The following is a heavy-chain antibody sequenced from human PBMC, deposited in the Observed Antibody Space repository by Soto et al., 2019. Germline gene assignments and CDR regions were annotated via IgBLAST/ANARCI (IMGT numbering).Heavy chain of an antibody. Sequence: ASVKVSCKASGYTFTGYYMHWVRQAPGQGLEWMGWINPNSGGTNYAQKFQGWVTMTRDTSISTAYMELSRLRSDDTAVYYCARGKRGSSSSEWFGPWGQGTLVTVSS. CDR2: INPNSGGT. CDR1: GYTFTGYY. D-gene: IGHD6-6*01. J-gene: IGHJ5*02. V-gene: IGHV1-2*04. CDR3: ARGKRGSSSSEWFGP.